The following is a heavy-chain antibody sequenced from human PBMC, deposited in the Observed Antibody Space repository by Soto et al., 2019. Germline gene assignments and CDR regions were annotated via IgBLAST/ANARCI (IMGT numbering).Heavy chain of an antibody. D-gene: IGHD1-26*01. J-gene: IGHJ4*02. CDR2: INHLETT. CDR1: GASISYGNYA. Sequence: QLQLHESGSGLVKPSQTLSLNCTVSGASISYGNYAWSWIRQTSGKGLEWIGYINHLETTFYNPSFESRLTLSIDRAKNQFSLNLNSMSAADRAVYFCARGGGSDSFDYWGQGILVTVSS. CDR3: ARGGGSDSFDY. V-gene: IGHV4-30-2*01.